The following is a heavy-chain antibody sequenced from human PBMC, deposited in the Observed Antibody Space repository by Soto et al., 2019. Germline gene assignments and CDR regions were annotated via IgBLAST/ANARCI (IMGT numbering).Heavy chain of an antibody. Sequence: PGGSLRLSYAASGFTFSDYYMSWIRQAPGKGLEWVSYISSSGSTIYYADSVKGRFTISRDNAKNSLYLQMNSLRAEDTAVYYCARASGDDFWSGYYYYYYMDVWGKGTTVTV. CDR2: ISSSGSTI. CDR3: ARASGDDFWSGYYYYYYMDV. D-gene: IGHD3-3*01. V-gene: IGHV3-11*01. J-gene: IGHJ6*03. CDR1: GFTFSDYY.